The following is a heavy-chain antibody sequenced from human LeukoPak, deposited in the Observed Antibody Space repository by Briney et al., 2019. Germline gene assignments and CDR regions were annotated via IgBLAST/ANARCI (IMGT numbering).Heavy chain of an antibody. CDR1: GGSISSYY. CDR2: IYYSGST. CDR3: ARGLIADAFDI. V-gene: IGHV4-59*01. J-gene: IGHJ3*02. D-gene: IGHD2-8*01. Sequence: PSETLSHTCTVSGGSISSYYWSWIRQPPGKGLEWIGYIYYSGSTNYNPSLKSRVTISVDTSKNQFSLKLSSVTAADTAVYYCARGLIADAFDIWGQGTMVTVSS.